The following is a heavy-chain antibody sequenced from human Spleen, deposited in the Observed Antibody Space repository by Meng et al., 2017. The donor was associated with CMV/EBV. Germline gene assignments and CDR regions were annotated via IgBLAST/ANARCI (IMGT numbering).Heavy chain of an antibody. CDR3: ARDRKHYGERGRFDP. V-gene: IGHV4-30-4*01. D-gene: IGHD4-17*01. Sequence: VHSQGLGQVLVQLSQTLSLTCAVSGGSISSGDYYWSWIRQPPWKGLEWIGYIYYSGSTYSNASLKSRVTISIDRSKNQFSLKLSSVTAADTAVYYCARDRKHYGERGRFDPWGQGTLVTVSS. CDR2: IYYSGST. J-gene: IGHJ5*02. CDR1: GGSISSGDYY.